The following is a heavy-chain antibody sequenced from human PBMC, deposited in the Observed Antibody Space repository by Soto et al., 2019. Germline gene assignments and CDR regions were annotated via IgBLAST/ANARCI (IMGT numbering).Heavy chain of an antibody. V-gene: IGHV4-39*01. CDR3: ARTYCGGDCQYYYYGMDV. CDR2: IYYSGST. CDR1: GGSISSSSYY. D-gene: IGHD2-21*02. J-gene: IGHJ6*02. Sequence: PSETLSLTCTVSGGSISSSSYYWGWIRQPPGKGLEWIGSIYYSGSTYYNPSLKSRVTISVDTSKNQFSLKLSSVTAADTAVYYCARTYCGGDCQYYYYGMDVWGQGTTVTVSS.